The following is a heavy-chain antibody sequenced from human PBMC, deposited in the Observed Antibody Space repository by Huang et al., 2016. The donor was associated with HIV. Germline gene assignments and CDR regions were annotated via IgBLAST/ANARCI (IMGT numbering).Heavy chain of an antibody. D-gene: IGHD5-18*01. Sequence: QVQLVQSGAEVKKPGSSVKVSCKATGATFNTYAISWVRPAPGHGLEWMRGIVPMYGTPNYAQKFRGRVTITADESTSTAYMELSSLISEDTAIYYCARGEYSYVYYFDYWGQGTLVTVSS. V-gene: IGHV1-69*01. CDR3: ARGEYSYVYYFDY. CDR1: GATFNTYA. CDR2: IVPMYGTP. J-gene: IGHJ4*02.